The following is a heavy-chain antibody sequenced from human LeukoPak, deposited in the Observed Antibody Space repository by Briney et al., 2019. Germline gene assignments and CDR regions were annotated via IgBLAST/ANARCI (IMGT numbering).Heavy chain of an antibody. V-gene: IGHV3-30*04. J-gene: IGHJ6*04. CDR2: ISYDGSYT. CDR3: ARALDV. Sequence: PGGSLRLSCVDSGLSFNTYAMHWVRQAPGKGLEWVAAISYDGSYTYYRDSARGRFTISRDNSKNTMYLQMNSLRAEDTAMYYCARALDVWGKGTTVTVSS. CDR1: GLSFNTYA.